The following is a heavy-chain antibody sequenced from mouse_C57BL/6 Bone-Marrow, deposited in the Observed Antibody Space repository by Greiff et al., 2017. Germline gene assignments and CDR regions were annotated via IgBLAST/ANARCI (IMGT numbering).Heavy chain of an antibody. D-gene: IGHD1-2*01. CDR2: ISDGGSYT. CDR3: ARGGVLRPFDY. Sequence: EVQLVESGGGLVKPGGSLKLSCAASGFTFSSYAMSWVRQTPEKRLEWVATISDGGSYTYYPDNVKGRFTISRDNAKNNLYLQMSHLKSEDTAMYYCARGGVLRPFDYWGQGTTLTVSS. CDR1: GFTFSSYA. V-gene: IGHV5-4*01. J-gene: IGHJ2*01.